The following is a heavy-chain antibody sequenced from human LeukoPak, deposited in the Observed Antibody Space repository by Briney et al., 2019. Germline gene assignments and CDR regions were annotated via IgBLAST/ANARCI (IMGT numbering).Heavy chain of an antibody. J-gene: IGHJ6*02. D-gene: IGHD6-13*01. CDR1: GGSISSYY. CDR2: IYYSGST. CDR3: ARAVSSNYYGMDV. Sequence: SETLSLTCTVSGGSISSYYWSWIRQPPGKGLEWIGYIYYSGSTNYNPSLKSRVTISVDTSKNQFSLKLSSVTAADTAMYYCARAVSSNYYGMDVWGQGTTVTVSS. V-gene: IGHV4-59*01.